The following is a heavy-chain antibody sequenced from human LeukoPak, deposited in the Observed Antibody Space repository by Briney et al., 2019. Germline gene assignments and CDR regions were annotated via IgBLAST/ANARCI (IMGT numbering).Heavy chain of an antibody. CDR1: GFTFHDYA. V-gene: IGHV3-9*03. CDR2: ITWNSGSV. J-gene: IGHJ3*02. D-gene: IGHD3/OR15-3a*01. CDR3: AKGLGVASLIVDALDM. Sequence: PGGSLRLSCAASGFTFHDYAMHWVRQVPGRGLEWVSGITWNSGSVLYADSVRGRFTISRDNAKNSLYLQMNSLRPEDMAFYYCAKGLGVASLIVDALDMWGQGTMVTV.